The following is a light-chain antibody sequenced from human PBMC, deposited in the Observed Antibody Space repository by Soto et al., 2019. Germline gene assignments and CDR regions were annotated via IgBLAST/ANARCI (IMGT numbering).Light chain of an antibody. J-gene: IGLJ3*02. CDR3: AAWGDNLNGWV. Sequence: QPVLTQPPSASGIPGQRVSISCSGSTSNIGNNAVNWYQQFPGTAPKLLIYDNIQRPSGVPDRFSGSKSGTSASLAISGLQSEDEADYYCAAWGDNLNGWVFGGGTKLTVL. V-gene: IGLV1-44*01. CDR2: DNI. CDR1: TSNIGNNA.